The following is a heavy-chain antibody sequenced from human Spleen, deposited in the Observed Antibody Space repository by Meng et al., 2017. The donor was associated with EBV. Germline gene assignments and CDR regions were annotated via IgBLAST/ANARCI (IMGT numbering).Heavy chain of an antibody. CDR3: ARGSFIYYRDSGRARFDP. CDR2: INDTGNT. J-gene: IGHJ5*02. D-gene: IGHD5-12*01. V-gene: IGHV4-34*01. Sequence: QGQRKKWGAGLLKPSETLSLTCGFYGGPLSGYYWTWIRQPPGKWPEWIGEINDTGNTNYNPSLKSRVTISVDTSKRQFTLKLRSVTAADTGVYYCARGSFIYYRDSGRARFDPWGQGTLVTVSS. CDR1: GGPLSGYY.